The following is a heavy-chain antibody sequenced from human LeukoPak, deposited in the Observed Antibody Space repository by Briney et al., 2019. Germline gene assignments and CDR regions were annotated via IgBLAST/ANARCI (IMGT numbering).Heavy chain of an antibody. CDR1: GYTFTNYG. CDR3: ARGGHYRLLYYENTGDY. J-gene: IGHJ4*02. CDR2: ISAYNGNT. V-gene: IGHV1-18*01. D-gene: IGHD3-22*01. Sequence: ASVKVSCKASGYTFTNYGISWVRQAPGQGLEWMGWISAYNGNTNYAQKFQGRITMTTDSSTNTAYMELRSLRSDDTAVYYCARGGHYRLLYYENTGDYWGQGTLVTVSS.